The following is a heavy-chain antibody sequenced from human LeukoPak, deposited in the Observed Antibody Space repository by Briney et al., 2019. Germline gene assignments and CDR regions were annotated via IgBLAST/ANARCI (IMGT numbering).Heavy chain of an antibody. Sequence: SETLSLTCSVSGGSISSSSYYWGWIRQPPGKGLEWIGSIFYGGSTYYNPSLKSRVTISVDTSKNQFSQKLSSVTAADTAVYYCARGGTLYSSTWWGQGTLVTVSS. CDR2: IFYGGST. CDR3: ARGGTLYSSTW. D-gene: IGHD6-13*01. J-gene: IGHJ4*02. V-gene: IGHV4-39*07. CDR1: GGSISSSSYY.